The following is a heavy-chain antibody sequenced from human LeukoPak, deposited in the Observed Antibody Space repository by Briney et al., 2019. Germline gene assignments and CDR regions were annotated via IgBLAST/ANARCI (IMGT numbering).Heavy chain of an antibody. Sequence: PPETLSLTCAVYGGSFSGYYWSWIRQPPGEGLEWIGEINHSGSTNYNPSLKSRVTISVDTSKNQFSLKMSSVTAADTAVYYCASRDANIVGATKAFDIWGQGTMVTVSS. V-gene: IGHV4-34*01. D-gene: IGHD1-26*01. CDR3: ASRDANIVGATKAFDI. J-gene: IGHJ3*02. CDR1: GGSFSGYY. CDR2: INHSGST.